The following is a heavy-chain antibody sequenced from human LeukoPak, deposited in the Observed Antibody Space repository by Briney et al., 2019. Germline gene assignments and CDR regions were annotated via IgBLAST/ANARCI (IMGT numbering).Heavy chain of an antibody. CDR1: GFTFSSYA. D-gene: IGHD1-26*01. CDR2: ISGSGGST. J-gene: IGHJ3*02. V-gene: IGHV3-23*01. Sequence: PGGSLRLSCAASGFTFSSYAMSWVRQAPGKGLEWVSAISGSGGSTYYADSVKGRFTISRDNAKNSLYLQMNSLRAEDTAVYYCARELPYSGSYYLAFDIWGQGTMVSVSS. CDR3: ARELPYSGSYYLAFDI.